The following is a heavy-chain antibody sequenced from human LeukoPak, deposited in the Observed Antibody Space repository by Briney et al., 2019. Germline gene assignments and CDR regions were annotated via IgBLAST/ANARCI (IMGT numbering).Heavy chain of an antibody. CDR2: IYPGDSDT. V-gene: IGHV5-51*01. CDR3: ARGRYSGSSYYYYYMDV. CDR1: GYSFTSYW. Sequence: GESLKISCKGSGYSFTSYWIGWVRQMPGKGLEWMGIIYPGDSDTRYSPSFQSQVTISADKSISTAYLQWSSLKASDTAMYYCARGRYSGSSYYYYYMDVWGKGTTVTVSS. D-gene: IGHD1-26*01. J-gene: IGHJ6*03.